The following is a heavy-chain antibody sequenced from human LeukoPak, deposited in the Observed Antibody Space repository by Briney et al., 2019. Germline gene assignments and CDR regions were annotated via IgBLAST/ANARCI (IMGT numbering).Heavy chain of an antibody. CDR2: INSDGSTT. CDR1: GFTFNSYW. J-gene: IGHJ5*02. D-gene: IGHD6-13*01. Sequence: GGSLRLSCAASGFTFNSYWMHWVRQAPGKGLVWVSQINSDGSTTRYADSVKGRFTISRDNAENTLYLQMSNLGAEDAAVYYCARGYSSSWYNWLDPWGQGTLVTVSS. V-gene: IGHV3-74*01. CDR3: ARGYSSSWYNWLDP.